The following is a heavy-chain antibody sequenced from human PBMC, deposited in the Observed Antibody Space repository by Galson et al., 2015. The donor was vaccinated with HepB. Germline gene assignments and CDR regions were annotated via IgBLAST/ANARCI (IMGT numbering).Heavy chain of an antibody. CDR2: IIPIFGTA. CDR3: ARAQDYLNWFDP. V-gene: IGHV1-69*13. J-gene: IGHJ5*02. CDR1: GGTFSTYA. D-gene: IGHD4-11*01. Sequence: SVKVSCKASGGTFSTYAISWVRQAPGQGLEWMGGIIPIFGTANYAQNFQGRVTITADESTSTAYMELSSLRSEDTAVYYCARAQDYLNWFDPWGQGTLVTVSS.